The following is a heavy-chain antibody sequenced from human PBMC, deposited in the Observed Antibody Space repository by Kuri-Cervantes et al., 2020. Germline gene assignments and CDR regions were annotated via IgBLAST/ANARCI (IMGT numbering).Heavy chain of an antibody. Sequence: SETLSLTCTVSGGSISSYYWSWIRQPPGKGLEWIGYIYYSGSTNYNPSLKSRVTISVDTSKNQFSLKLSSVTAADTAVYYCARDRWDYGAELGAFDIWGQGTMVTVSS. CDR1: GGSISSYY. CDR3: ARDRWDYGAELGAFDI. V-gene: IGHV4-59*01. CDR2: IYYSGST. J-gene: IGHJ3*02. D-gene: IGHD4-17*01.